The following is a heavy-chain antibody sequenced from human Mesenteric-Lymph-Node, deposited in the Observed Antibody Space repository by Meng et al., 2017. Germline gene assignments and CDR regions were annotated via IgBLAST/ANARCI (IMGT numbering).Heavy chain of an antibody. CDR2: INPNTGGT. CDR3: ARACYGGNCYPSATDTGPRGFSYGMDV. V-gene: IGHV1-2*06. CDR1: GYTFTGYY. D-gene: IGHD2-15*01. Sequence: ASVKVSCKGSGYTFTGYYIHWVRQAPGQGLEWMGLINPNTGGTKYAQRFQGGVTLTRDTSISTAYMEVSRLRSDDTAVYYCARACYGGNCYPSATDTGPRGFSYGMDVWGQGTTVTVSS. J-gene: IGHJ6*02.